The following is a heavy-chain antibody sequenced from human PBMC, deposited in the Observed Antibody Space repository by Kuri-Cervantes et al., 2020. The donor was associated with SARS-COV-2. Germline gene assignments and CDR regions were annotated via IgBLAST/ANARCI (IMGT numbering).Heavy chain of an antibody. D-gene: IGHD3-3*01. CDR3: ARVLRFLEWTNYYYYYYMDV. CDR2: ISYDGSNK. J-gene: IGHJ6*03. CDR1: GFTLRSYA. Sequence: GESLKISCAASGFTLRSYAMHWVRQAPGKGLEWVAVISYDGSNKYYADSVKGRFTISRDNSKNTLYLQMNSLRAEDTAVYYCARVLRFLEWTNYYYYYYMDVWGKGTTVTVSS. V-gene: IGHV3-30*04.